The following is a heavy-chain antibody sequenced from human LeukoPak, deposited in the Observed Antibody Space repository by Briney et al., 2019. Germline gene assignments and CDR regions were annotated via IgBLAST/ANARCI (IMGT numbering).Heavy chain of an antibody. CDR3: ARDQGLLVVAGRFGY. J-gene: IGHJ4*02. CDR1: GFTFSSYS. CDR2: ISSSNSYI. D-gene: IGHD6-19*01. V-gene: IGHV3-21*01. Sequence: GGSLRLSCAASGFTFSSYSMNWVRQAPGKGLEWVSSISSSNSYIYNADSVKGRFTISRDNAKNSLYLQMNSLRAEDTAVYYCARDQGLLVVAGRFGYWGQGTLVAVSS.